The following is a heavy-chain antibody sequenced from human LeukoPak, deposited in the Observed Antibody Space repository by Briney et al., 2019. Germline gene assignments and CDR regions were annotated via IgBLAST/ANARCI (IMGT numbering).Heavy chain of an antibody. D-gene: IGHD6-13*01. CDR3: ARHRGIAAAGTLLDY. J-gene: IGHJ4*02. CDR2: IYTSGST. CDR1: GGSISGYY. Sequence: SETLSLTCTVSGGSISGYYWSWIRQPAGKGLEWIGRIYTSGSTNYNPSLKSRVTMSVDTSKNQFSLKLSSVTAADTAVYYCARHRGIAAAGTLLDYWGQGTLVTVSS. V-gene: IGHV4-4*07.